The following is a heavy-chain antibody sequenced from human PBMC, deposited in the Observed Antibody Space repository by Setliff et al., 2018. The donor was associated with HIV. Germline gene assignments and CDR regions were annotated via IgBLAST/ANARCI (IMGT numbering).Heavy chain of an antibody. CDR3: ARDRAEADVGGGVRGPTYFWDY. D-gene: IGHD3-16*01. CDR2: IIPIFGTT. CDR1: RGTFSSDA. V-gene: IGHV1-69*05. Sequence: SVKVSCKASRGTFSSDAISWVRQAPGQGLEWMGGIIPIFGTTNFAQKFQGRVTITTDESTSTAYMELSSLRSEDTAVYYCARDRAEADVGGGVRGPTYFWDYWGQGTLVTVSS. J-gene: IGHJ4*02.